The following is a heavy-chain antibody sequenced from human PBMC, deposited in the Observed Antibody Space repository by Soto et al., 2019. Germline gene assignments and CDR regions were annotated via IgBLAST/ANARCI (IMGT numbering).Heavy chain of an antibody. Sequence: PGGSLRLSCAASGFTFSSYGMHWVRQAPGKGLEWVAVISYDGSNKYYADSVKGRFTISRDNSKNTLYLQMNSLRAEDTAVYYCAKDLRLELRESKARRLLYYYGMDVWGQGTTVTVSS. CDR3: AKDLRLELRESKARRLLYYYGMDV. D-gene: IGHD1-7*01. J-gene: IGHJ6*02. CDR2: ISYDGSNK. CDR1: GFTFSSYG. V-gene: IGHV3-30*18.